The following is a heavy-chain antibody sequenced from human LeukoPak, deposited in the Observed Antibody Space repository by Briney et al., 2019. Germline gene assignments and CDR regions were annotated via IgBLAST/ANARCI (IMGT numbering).Heavy chain of an antibody. CDR2: INPNSGGT. D-gene: IGHD2-2*01. CDR1: GYTFTGYY. CDR3: ARDRGSEDIVVVPAALYYFDY. Sequence: ASVKVSCKASGYTFTGYYMHWVRQAPGQGLEWMGWINPNSGGTNYAQKFQGRVTMTRDTSISTAYMELSRLRSDDTAVYYCARDRGSEDIVVVPAALYYFDYWGQGTLVTVS. V-gene: IGHV1-2*02. J-gene: IGHJ4*02.